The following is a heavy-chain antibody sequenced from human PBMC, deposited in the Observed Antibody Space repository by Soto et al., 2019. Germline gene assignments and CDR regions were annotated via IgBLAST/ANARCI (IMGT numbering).Heavy chain of an antibody. J-gene: IGHJ6*02. CDR2: IYTSGST. Sequence: SETLSLTCTVSGGSISSYYWSGSRQPAGKGLEWIGRIYTSGSTNYNPSLKSRVAMSVDTSKNQFSLKLSSVTAADTAVYYCARGGYCSGGSCYRYGMDVWGQGTTVTVSS. CDR3: ARGGYCSGGSCYRYGMDV. V-gene: IGHV4-4*07. D-gene: IGHD2-15*01. CDR1: GGSISSYY.